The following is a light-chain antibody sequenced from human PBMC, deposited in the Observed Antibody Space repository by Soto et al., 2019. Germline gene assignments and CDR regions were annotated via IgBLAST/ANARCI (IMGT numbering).Light chain of an antibody. CDR2: DAS. Sequence: DIQMTQSPSSLSASVGDRVTITCQASQDISNYLNWYQQKPGKAPKLLIYDASNLEKGVPSRFSGSGSGTHFTFPISTLHPEDSAKYYCQQYDNLPFTFGPGTKVDIK. CDR1: QDISNY. V-gene: IGKV1-33*01. J-gene: IGKJ3*01. CDR3: QQYDNLPFT.